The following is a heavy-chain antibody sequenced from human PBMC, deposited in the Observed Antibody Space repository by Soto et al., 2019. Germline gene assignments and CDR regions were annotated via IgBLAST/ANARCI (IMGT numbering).Heavy chain of an antibody. D-gene: IGHD3-10*01. Sequence: SVKVSCKXSGGTFSSYAISWVRQAPGQGLEWMGGIIPIFGTANYAQKFQGRVTITADESTSTAYMELSSLRSEDTAVYYCARATMVRGVIITVGYYYYYGMDVWGQGTTVTVSS. J-gene: IGHJ6*02. CDR1: GGTFSSYA. V-gene: IGHV1-69*13. CDR2: IIPIFGTA. CDR3: ARATMVRGVIITVGYYYYYGMDV.